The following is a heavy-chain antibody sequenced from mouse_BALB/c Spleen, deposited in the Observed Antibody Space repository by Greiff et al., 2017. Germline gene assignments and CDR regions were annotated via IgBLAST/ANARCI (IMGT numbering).Heavy chain of an antibody. V-gene: IGHV1-80*01. CDR3: AITTARYFDG. D-gene: IGHD1-2*01. Sequence: QVQLQQSGAELVRPGSSVKISCKASGYAFSSYWMNWVKQRPGQGLEWIGQIYPGDGDTNYDGKFKGKATLTADKSSSTAYMKLSSLTSEDSAVYFCAITTARYFDGWGAGTTVTVSS. CDR2: IYPGDGDT. CDR1: GYAFSSYW. J-gene: IGHJ1*01.